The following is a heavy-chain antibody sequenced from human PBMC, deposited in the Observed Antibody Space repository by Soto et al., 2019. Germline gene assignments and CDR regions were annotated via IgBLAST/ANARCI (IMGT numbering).Heavy chain of an antibody. CDR2: IYYSGST. D-gene: IGHD3-3*01. CDR1: GGSISSGGYY. Sequence: ASETLSLTCTVSGGSISSGGYYWSWIRQHPGKGLEWIGYIYYSGSTYYNPSLKSRVTISVDTSKNQFSLKLSSVTAADTAVYYCAGSYYDFWSGYSDYWDQGTLVTVPQ. V-gene: IGHV4-31*03. J-gene: IGHJ4*02. CDR3: AGSYYDFWSGYSDY.